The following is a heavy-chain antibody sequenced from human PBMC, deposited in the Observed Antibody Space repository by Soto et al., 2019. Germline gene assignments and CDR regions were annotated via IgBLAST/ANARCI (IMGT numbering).Heavy chain of an antibody. V-gene: IGHV1-18*04. J-gene: IGHJ4*02. Sequence: QVQLVQSGAEVKKPGASVKVSCKASGYSFTSYGISWVRQAPGQGPEWMGWISGHNGNTNHPQSLQGRVAMTTDTSRTTACMELRSLRSDDTAVYYCARHRFNYYDDTVYYYFDYWGQGTLVTVSS. CDR1: GYSFTSYG. D-gene: IGHD3-22*01. CDR3: ARHRFNYYDDTVYYYFDY. CDR2: ISGHNGNT.